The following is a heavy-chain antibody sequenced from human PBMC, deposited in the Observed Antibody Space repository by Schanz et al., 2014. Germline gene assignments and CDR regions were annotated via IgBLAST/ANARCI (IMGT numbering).Heavy chain of an antibody. CDR1: GFIFSSYG. Sequence: QVQLVESGGGVVQPGRSLRLSCAASGFIFSSYGLHWVRQAPGKGLEWVAFILYDGRNKYYADSVKGRFTISRDNSKNTRYQQMNRLRVEDTSVYFDETVVKQRATPSTHSNRSNCYYAMDVWGQGTTVTVSS. V-gene: IGHV3-33*01. CDR2: ILYDGRNK. CDR3: ETVVKQRATPSTHSNRSNCYYAMDV. J-gene: IGHJ6*02. D-gene: IGHD2-2*01.